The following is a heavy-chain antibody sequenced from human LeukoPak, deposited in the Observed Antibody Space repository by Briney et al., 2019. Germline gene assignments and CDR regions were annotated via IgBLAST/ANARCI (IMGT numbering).Heavy chain of an antibody. V-gene: IGHV3-73*01. CDR1: GFIFSGSD. CDR3: AKLPYGSGSYPEDYFDY. Sequence: PGGSLKLSCATAGFIFSGSDIHWVRQASGRGLEWVGRIRTKLRNYATAYAASVKGRFTIPRDDSKNTLYLQMNSLRAEDTAVYYCAKLPYGSGSYPEDYFDYWGQGTLVTVSS. J-gene: IGHJ4*02. CDR2: IRTKLRNYAT. D-gene: IGHD3-10*01.